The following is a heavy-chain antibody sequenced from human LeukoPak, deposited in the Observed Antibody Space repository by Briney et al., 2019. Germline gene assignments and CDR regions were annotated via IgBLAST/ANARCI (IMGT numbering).Heavy chain of an antibody. Sequence: HPGGSLRLSCAASGFTFSSYWVSWVRQAPGKGLEWVANIKQDGSEKYYVDSVKGRFTISRDNAKSSLFLQMNSLRAEDTAVYYCARGHGDYPTWGQGNLVTVSS. CDR2: IKQDGSEK. D-gene: IGHD4-17*01. CDR1: GFTFSSYW. CDR3: ARGHGDYPT. J-gene: IGHJ5*02. V-gene: IGHV3-7*01.